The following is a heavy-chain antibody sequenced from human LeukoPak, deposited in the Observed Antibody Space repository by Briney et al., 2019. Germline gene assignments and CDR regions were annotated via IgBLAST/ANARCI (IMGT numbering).Heavy chain of an antibody. Sequence: SETLSLPCTVSGDSVNSGLYYWSWLRQHPGKGLEWIGYIYYSGSTHYNPSLKSRVTISRDTSKNQFSLKLNSVTAADTAFYYCARGTTQTWFDPWGQGTLVTVSS. CDR2: IYYSGST. V-gene: IGHV4-31*03. CDR3: ARGTTQTWFDP. CDR1: GDSVNSGLYY. J-gene: IGHJ5*02. D-gene: IGHD4-11*01.